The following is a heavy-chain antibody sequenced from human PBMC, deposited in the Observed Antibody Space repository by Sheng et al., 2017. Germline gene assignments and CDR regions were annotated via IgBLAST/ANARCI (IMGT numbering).Heavy chain of an antibody. J-gene: IGHJ6*03. CDR2: IKSKTDGGTT. V-gene: IGHV3-15*01. Sequence: EVQLVESGGGLVKPGGSLRLSCAASGFTFSNAWMSWVRQAPGKGLEWVGRIKSKTDGGTTDYAAPVKGRFTISRDDSKNTLYLQMNSLKTEDTAVYYCTTDFGSGSYYKFIFRYYYYYMDVWGKGTTVTVSS. CDR1: GFTFSNAW. D-gene: IGHD3-10*01. CDR3: TTDFGSGSYYKFIFRYYYYYMDV.